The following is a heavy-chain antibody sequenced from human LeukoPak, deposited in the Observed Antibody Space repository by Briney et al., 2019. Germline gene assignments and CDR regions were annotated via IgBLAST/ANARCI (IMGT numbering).Heavy chain of an antibody. V-gene: IGHV3-23*01. CDR2: IRGTGGNT. D-gene: IGHD6-13*01. CDR3: AKGPKQQLIGSRGHFFDY. Sequence: PGGSLRLSCAASEFIFSSYAMTWVRQAPGKGLEWVSLIRGTGGNTYYADSVKGRFTMSRDNSKNKLYLQLNSLRAEDTAVYYCAKGPKQQLIGSRGHFFDYWGQGTLVTVSS. J-gene: IGHJ4*02. CDR1: EFIFSSYA.